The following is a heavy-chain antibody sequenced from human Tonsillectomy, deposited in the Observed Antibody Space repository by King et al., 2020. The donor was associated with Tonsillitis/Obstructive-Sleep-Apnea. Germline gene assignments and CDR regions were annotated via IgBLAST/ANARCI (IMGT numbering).Heavy chain of an antibody. D-gene: IGHD3-9*01. CDR3: ARREGGVLRYFDWCFDY. V-gene: IGHV4-39*01. CDR2: IYYSGST. J-gene: IGHJ4*02. Sequence: QLQESGPGLVKPSETLSLTCTVSGGSISSSSYYWGWIRQPPGKGLEWIGSIYYSGSTYYNPSLKSRVTISVDTSKNQFSLKLSSVTAADTAVYYCARREGGVLRYFDWCFDYWGQGTLVTVSS. CDR1: GGSISSSSYY.